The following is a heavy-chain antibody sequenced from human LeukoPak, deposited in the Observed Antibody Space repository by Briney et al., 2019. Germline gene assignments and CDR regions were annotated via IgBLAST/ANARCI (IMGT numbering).Heavy chain of an antibody. CDR3: ARTYYYDSSGYYNY. D-gene: IGHD3-22*01. V-gene: IGHV1-18*01. Sequence: ASVKVSCKASGYTFTSYGISWVRQAPGQGLEWMGWISAYNGNTNYAQKLQGRVTMTTDTSTSTAYMELRSLRSDDTAVYYCARTYYYDSSGYYNYWGQGTLVTVSS. J-gene: IGHJ4*02. CDR2: ISAYNGNT. CDR1: GYTFTSYG.